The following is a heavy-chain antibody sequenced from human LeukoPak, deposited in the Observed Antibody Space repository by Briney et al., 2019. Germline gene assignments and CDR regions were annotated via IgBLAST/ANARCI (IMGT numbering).Heavy chain of an antibody. D-gene: IGHD3-3*01. CDR1: GFTFSSYS. J-gene: IGHJ3*02. CDR3: ARALRITIFGVVISGDAFDI. V-gene: IGHV3-21*01. CDR2: ISSSSSYI. Sequence: GGSLRLSCAASGFTFSSYSMNWVRQAPGKGLEWVSSISSSSSYIYYADSAKGRFTISRDNAKNSLYLQMNSLRAEDTAVYYCARALRITIFGVVISGDAFDIWGQGTMVTVSS.